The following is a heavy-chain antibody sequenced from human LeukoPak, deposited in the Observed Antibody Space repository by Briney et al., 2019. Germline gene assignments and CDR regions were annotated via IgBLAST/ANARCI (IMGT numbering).Heavy chain of an antibody. D-gene: IGHD3-16*02. CDR2: ISSSGSTI. CDR1: GFTFSSYE. CDR3: ASALYDYVWGSYLTLVDY. V-gene: IGHV3-48*03. J-gene: IGHJ4*02. Sequence: PGGSLRLSCAASGFTFSSYEMNWVRQAPGKGLEWVSYISSSGSTIYYADSVKGRFTISRDNDKNSLYLQMNSLRAEDTAVYYCASALYDYVWGSYLTLVDYWGQGTLVTVSS.